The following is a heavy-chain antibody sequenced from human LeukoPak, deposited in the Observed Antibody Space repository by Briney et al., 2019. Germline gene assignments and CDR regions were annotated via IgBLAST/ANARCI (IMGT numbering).Heavy chain of an antibody. CDR2: ISSSGSTI. Sequence: GGSLRLSCAASGFTFNSYWMNWVRQAPGKGLEWVSYISSSGSTIYYADSVKGRFTISRDNAKNSLYLQMNSLRAEDTAVYYCARGLNYFDYWGQGTLVTVSS. J-gene: IGHJ4*02. CDR3: ARGLNYFDY. D-gene: IGHD3-16*01. CDR1: GFTFNSYW. V-gene: IGHV3-48*04.